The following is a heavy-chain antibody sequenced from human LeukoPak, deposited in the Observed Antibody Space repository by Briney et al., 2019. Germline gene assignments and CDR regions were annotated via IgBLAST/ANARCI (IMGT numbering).Heavy chain of an antibody. J-gene: IGHJ4*02. CDR3: ARGVGSSGWYGDY. CDR1: GFTFSSYG. Sequence: GGSLRLSCAASGFTFSSYGMHWVRQAPGKGLEWVAFIRYDGSNKYYADSVKGRFTISRDNSKNTLYLQMNSLRAEDTAVYYCARGVGSSGWYGDYWGQGTLVTVSS. D-gene: IGHD6-19*01. V-gene: IGHV3-30*02. CDR2: IRYDGSNK.